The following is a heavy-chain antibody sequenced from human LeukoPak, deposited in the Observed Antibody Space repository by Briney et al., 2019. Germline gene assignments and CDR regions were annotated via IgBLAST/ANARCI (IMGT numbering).Heavy chain of an antibody. CDR3: ARVNQSDLWSGPTRKALWFDP. V-gene: IGHV4-30-4*08. J-gene: IGHJ5*02. CDR2: IYYSGST. CDR1: GGSISSGDYY. Sequence: SETLSLTCTVSGGSISSGDYYWSWIRQPPGKGLEWIGYIYYSGSTYYNPSLKSRVTISVDTSENQFSLKLSSVTAADTAVYYCARVNQSDLWSGPTRKALWFDPWGQGTLVTVSS. D-gene: IGHD3-3*01.